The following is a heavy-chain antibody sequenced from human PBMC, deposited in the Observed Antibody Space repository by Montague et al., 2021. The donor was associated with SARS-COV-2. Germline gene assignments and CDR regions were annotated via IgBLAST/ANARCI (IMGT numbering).Heavy chain of an antibody. J-gene: IGHJ6*02. D-gene: IGHD4-17*01. CDR2: INHSGST. V-gene: IGHV4-34*01. Sequence: SETLSLTCAVYGGSFSGYYLNWIRQPPGKGLEWIGEINHSGSTNYSPSLKSRVTIAVDTSENQVSLKLTSVTAADTAVFYCARSTVTNSPFGFSNKLRSRYNGMDVWGQGTTVTVSS. CDR3: ARSTVTNSPFGFSNKLRSRYNGMDV. CDR1: GGSFSGYY.